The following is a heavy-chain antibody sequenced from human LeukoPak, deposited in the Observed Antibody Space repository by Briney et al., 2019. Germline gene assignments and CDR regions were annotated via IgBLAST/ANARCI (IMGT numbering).Heavy chain of an antibody. CDR3: ARAFHYYDSSAPPRLPLKAFDI. J-gene: IGHJ3*02. V-gene: IGHV1-69*04. CDR1: GGTFSSYA. CDR2: IIPILGIA. Sequence: SVKVSCKASGGTFSSYAISWVRQAPGQGLEWMGRIIPILGIANYAQKFQGRVTITADKSTSTAYMELSSLRSEDTAVYYCARAFHYYDSSAPPRLPLKAFDIWGRGTMVTVSS. D-gene: IGHD3-22*01.